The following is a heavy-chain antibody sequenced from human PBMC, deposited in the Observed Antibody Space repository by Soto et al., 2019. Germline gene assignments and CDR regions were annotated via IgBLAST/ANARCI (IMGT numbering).Heavy chain of an antibody. D-gene: IGHD2-21*02. CDR1: GFIFSSYA. Sequence: QVQLVESGGGVVQPGKSLRLSCEASGFIFSSYAIHWVRQAPGKGLEWVAIIWYDGGDKYYADSVKGRFTISRDNSNNTVYLQMESLRAEDTGLYDSARGRLPSSTAFFHYSGQGTLVIVSS. V-gene: IGHV3-33*01. CDR2: IWYDGGDK. CDR3: ARGRLPSSTAFFHY. J-gene: IGHJ4*02.